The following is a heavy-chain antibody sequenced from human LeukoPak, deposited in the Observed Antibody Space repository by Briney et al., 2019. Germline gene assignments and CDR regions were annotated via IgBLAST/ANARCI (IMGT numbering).Heavy chain of an antibody. CDR3: ASQNYDFWSGYRPVEYYYYYMDV. D-gene: IGHD3-3*01. J-gene: IGHJ6*03. CDR1: GGTFSSYA. CDR2: IIPIFGTA. Sequence: ASVKVSCKASGGTFSSYAISWVRQAPGQGLEWMGRIIPIFGTANYAQKFQGRVTITTDESTSTVYMELSSLRSEDTAVYYCASQNYDFWSGYRPVEYYYYYMDVWGKGTTVTVSS. V-gene: IGHV1-69*05.